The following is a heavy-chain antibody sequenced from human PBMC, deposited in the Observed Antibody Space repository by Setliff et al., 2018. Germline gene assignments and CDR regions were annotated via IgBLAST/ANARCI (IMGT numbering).Heavy chain of an antibody. CDR3: AREVLSTVVAWDY. V-gene: IGHV1-2*06. J-gene: IGHJ4*02. D-gene: IGHD4-17*01. Sequence: ASVKVSCKASGYTFNNYFLHWVRQAPGQGLEWMGRFHPYSGRTNYAQNFQGRVTITRDTSNSTDYMDLSRLTSDDTAVYYCAREVLSTVVAWDYWGQGTLVTVSS. CDR1: GYTFNNYF. CDR2: FHPYSGRT.